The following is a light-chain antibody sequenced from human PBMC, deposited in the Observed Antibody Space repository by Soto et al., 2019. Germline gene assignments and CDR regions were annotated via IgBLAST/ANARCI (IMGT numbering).Light chain of an antibody. Sequence: EIVLTQSPGTLSLSPGERATFSCRGSQSVSSSYLAWYQQNPGQAPRLLIYGASSRATGIPDRFSGSGSGKDLTLPISRIEPEDFAVYYCQQYGSSPPRTFGQGTKVDIK. V-gene: IGKV3-20*01. CDR3: QQYGSSPPRT. J-gene: IGKJ1*01. CDR1: QSVSSSY. CDR2: GAS.